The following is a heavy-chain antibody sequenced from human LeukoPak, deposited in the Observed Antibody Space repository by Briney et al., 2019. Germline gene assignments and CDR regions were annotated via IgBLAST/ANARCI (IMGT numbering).Heavy chain of an antibody. V-gene: IGHV3-66*01. CDR1: GFTVSSNF. D-gene: IGHD1-26*01. CDR2: IYSGGST. CDR3: ARDREVGDGFDSFDI. J-gene: IGHJ3*02. Sequence: PGGSVRLSCAASGFTVSSNFMTWVRQAPGKGLEWVSVIYSGGSTYYAESVKGRFTISRDNSKNTLYLQMNSLRAEDTAVYYCARDREVGDGFDSFDIWGQGKMFTVSS.